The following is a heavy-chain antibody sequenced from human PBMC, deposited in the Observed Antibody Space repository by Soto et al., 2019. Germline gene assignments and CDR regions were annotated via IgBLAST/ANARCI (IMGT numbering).Heavy chain of an antibody. CDR1: GFTFGDYG. CDR2: IRGKAYGGTI. Sequence: PGGSLRLSCTASGFTFGDYGMSWFRQAPGKGLEWVGFIRGKAYGGTIEYAASVRGRFTISRDDSKSIVYLQMNSLKTEDTAVYHCTRLITFGGTRYYFDYWGQGTLVTVSS. J-gene: IGHJ4*02. CDR3: TRLITFGGTRYYFDY. D-gene: IGHD3-16*01. V-gene: IGHV3-49*03.